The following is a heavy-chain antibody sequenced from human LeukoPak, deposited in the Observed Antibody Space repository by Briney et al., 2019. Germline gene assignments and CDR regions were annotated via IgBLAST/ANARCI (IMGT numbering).Heavy chain of an antibody. Sequence: SETLSLTCAVYGGSFSGYYWSWIRQPPGKGLEWIGEINHSGSTNYNPSLKSRVTISVDTSKNQFSLKLSSVTAADTAVYYCARGLRGYSYGRRHAFDIWGQGTMVTVSS. V-gene: IGHV4-34*01. J-gene: IGHJ3*02. D-gene: IGHD5-18*01. CDR2: INHSGST. CDR1: GGSFSGYY. CDR3: ARGLRGYSYGRRHAFDI.